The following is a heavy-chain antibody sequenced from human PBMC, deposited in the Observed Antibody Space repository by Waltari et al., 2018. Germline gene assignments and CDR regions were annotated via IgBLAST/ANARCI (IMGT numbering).Heavy chain of an antibody. J-gene: IGHJ4*02. CDR3: ARVPYSIAVAGYFDY. Sequence: EVQLVQSGAEVKKPGESLKISCKGSGYSFTSYWIGWVRQLPGKGLEWMGVIYPGDSDTRYSPSFQGQVTISADKSISTAYLQWSSLKASDTAMYYCARVPYSIAVAGYFDYWGQGTLVTVSS. D-gene: IGHD6-19*01. CDR1: GYSFTSYW. CDR2: IYPGDSDT. V-gene: IGHV5-51*01.